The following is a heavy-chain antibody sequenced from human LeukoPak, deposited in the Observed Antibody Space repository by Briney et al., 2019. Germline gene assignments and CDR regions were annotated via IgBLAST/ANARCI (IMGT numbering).Heavy chain of an antibody. V-gene: IGHV4-59*01. CDR1: GGSISSYY. D-gene: IGHD3-9*01. CDR3: ARNPSYDILTGYSDYYGMDV. Sequence: PSETLSLTCTVSGGSISSYYWSWIRQSPGKGLEWIGYIYYSGSTNYNPSLKSRVTISVDTSKNQFSLKLSSVTAADTAVYYCARNPSYDILTGYSDYYGMDVWGQGTTVTVSS. J-gene: IGHJ6*02. CDR2: IYYSGST.